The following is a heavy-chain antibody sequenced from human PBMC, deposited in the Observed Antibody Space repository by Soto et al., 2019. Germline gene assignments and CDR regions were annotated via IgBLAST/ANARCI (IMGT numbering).Heavy chain of an antibody. CDR2: ISAYNGNT. CDR3: ARDASRYSSCWYLVHWFES. D-gene: IGHD6-13*01. Sequence: ASVKVSCKASGYTFTSYGISWVRQAPGQGLEWMGWISAYNGNTNYAQKLQGRVTMNTDTSTSTAYMELRSLRSDDTAVYYCARDASRYSSCWYLVHWFESWGHGTLATVPS. CDR1: GYTFTSYG. V-gene: IGHV1-18*01. J-gene: IGHJ5*01.